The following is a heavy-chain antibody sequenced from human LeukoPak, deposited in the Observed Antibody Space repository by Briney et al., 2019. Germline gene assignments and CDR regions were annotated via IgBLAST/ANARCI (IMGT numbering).Heavy chain of an antibody. J-gene: IGHJ6*02. Sequence: GASVKVSCKASGYTFTGDYMHWVRQAPGQGLEWMGWINPNSGGTNYAQKFQGRVTLTRDTSISTAYMELSRLRSDDTAVYYCARYALLANYYYYGMDVWGQGTTVTVSS. CDR3: ARYALLANYYYYGMDV. CDR1: GYTFTGDY. V-gene: IGHV1-2*02. CDR2: INPNSGGT.